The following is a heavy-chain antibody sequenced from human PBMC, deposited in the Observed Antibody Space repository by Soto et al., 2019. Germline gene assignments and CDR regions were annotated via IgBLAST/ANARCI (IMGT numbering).Heavy chain of an antibody. D-gene: IGHD6-19*01. CDR1: GYTFTSYG. CDR2: ISAYNGDT. J-gene: IGHJ1*01. V-gene: IGHV1-18*04. CDR3: ARDRYSSGWYTGAADSQH. Sequence: QVQLVQSGAEVKKPGASVKVSCKASGYTFTSYGISWVPQAPGQGLEWMGWISAYNGDTTYAHKLQGRVTMTTDTSTSTAYMEPRSLRSDDTAVYYCARDRYSSGWYTGAADSQHWGQGPLVTVS.